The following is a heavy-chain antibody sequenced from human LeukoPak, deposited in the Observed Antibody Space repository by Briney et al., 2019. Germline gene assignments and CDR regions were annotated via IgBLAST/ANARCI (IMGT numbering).Heavy chain of an antibody. V-gene: IGHV3-30*18. Sequence: QPGRSLRLSCAASGFTFSSYGMHWVRHAPGKGLEWVAVISYDGSNTYYADSVKGRFTISRDNPKNMLYLQMNSLRAEDTAVYYCAKPYYYGSRSYMDYWGQGTLVTVSS. D-gene: IGHD3-10*01. CDR3: AKPYYYGSRSYMDY. CDR1: GFTFSSYG. CDR2: ISYDGSNT. J-gene: IGHJ4*02.